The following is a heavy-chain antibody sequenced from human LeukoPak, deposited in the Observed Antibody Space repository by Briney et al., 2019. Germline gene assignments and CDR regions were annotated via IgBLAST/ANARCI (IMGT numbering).Heavy chain of an antibody. Sequence: SQTLSLTCTVSGGSISSGNYYWSWLRQPAGTRLEWIGRIYTSGSTNYNPSLKSRVTISGDTSKNQFSLKLSSVTAADTAVYYCARETGKLPYYSDYWGQGTLVTVSS. J-gene: IGHJ4*02. D-gene: IGHD1-14*01. CDR3: ARETGKLPYYSDY. V-gene: IGHV4-61*02. CDR1: GGSISSGNYY. CDR2: IYTSGST.